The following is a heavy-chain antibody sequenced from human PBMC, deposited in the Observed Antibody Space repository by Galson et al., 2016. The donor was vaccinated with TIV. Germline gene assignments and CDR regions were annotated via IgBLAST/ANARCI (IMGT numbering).Heavy chain of an antibody. CDR2: IYPGDSDT. J-gene: IGHJ6*03. Sequence: QSGAEVKQSGESLKISCKASGYSSTTHWIGWVRQMPGKGLEWMGIIYPGDSDTRYSPSFQGQVTISADKSISTAYLQWSALRASDTAMYYCARSPADPQYSYYYIDVWGKGTTVTVSS. CDR1: GYSSTTHW. V-gene: IGHV5-51*03. CDR3: ARSPADPQYSYYYIDV.